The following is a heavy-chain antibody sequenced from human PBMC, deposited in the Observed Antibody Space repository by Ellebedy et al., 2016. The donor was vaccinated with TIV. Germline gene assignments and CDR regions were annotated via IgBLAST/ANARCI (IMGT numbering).Heavy chain of an antibody. V-gene: IGHV3-53*01. J-gene: IGHJ6*04. CDR3: ARARGWYGSDGMDV. CDR1: GFTVSSNY. CDR2: IYGGGNT. Sequence: GESLKISCAASGFTVSSNYMSWVRRAPGQGLGWVSVIYGGGNTDYAEHVEGRFTISRDNSKNTVYLQMNSLRAEDTAVYCARARGWYGSDGMDVWGEGTTVTVSS. D-gene: IGHD6-19*01.